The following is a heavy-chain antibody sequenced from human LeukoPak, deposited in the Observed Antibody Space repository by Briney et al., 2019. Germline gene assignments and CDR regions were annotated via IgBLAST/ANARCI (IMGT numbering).Heavy chain of an antibody. CDR3: ARPDYYGSGTGFDY. CDR1: GGSFSGYY. J-gene: IGHJ4*02. V-gene: IGHV4-34*01. Sequence: SETLSLTCAVYGGSFSGYYWSWTRQPPAKGLEWIGEINHSGSTNYNPSLKSRVTISVDTSKNQFSLKLSSVTAADTAVYYCARPDYYGSGTGFDYWGQGTLVTVSS. CDR2: INHSGST. D-gene: IGHD3-10*01.